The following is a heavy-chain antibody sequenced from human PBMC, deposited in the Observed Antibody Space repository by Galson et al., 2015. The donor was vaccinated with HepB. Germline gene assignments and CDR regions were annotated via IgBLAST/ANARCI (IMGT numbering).Heavy chain of an antibody. CDR2: ISNNGGFT. D-gene: IGHD2-15*01. J-gene: IGHJ4*02. CDR3: VAGVGGDH. CDR1: GFTFSSSS. Sequence: SLRLSCAASGFTFSSSSMHWVRQAPGKGLEYVPTISNNGGFTYYGNSVKGRFTISRDNSKNTLYLQMGSLRAEDMAVYYCVAGVGGDHWGQGTLVAVSS. V-gene: IGHV3-64*01.